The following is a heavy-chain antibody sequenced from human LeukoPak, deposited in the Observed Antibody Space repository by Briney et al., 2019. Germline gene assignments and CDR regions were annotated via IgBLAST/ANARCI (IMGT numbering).Heavy chain of an antibody. CDR1: GFTFSSYS. CDR2: ISSSSSHI. Sequence: GGSLRLSCAASGFTFSSYSMNWVRQAPGKGLEWVSSISSSSSHIYYADSVRGRFTISRDNAKNSLYLQMNSLRAEDTAVYYCAKDLEDIVVVPAAIVQAGIDYWGQGTLVTVSS. J-gene: IGHJ4*02. D-gene: IGHD2-2*01. CDR3: AKDLEDIVVVPAAIVQAGIDY. V-gene: IGHV3-21*01.